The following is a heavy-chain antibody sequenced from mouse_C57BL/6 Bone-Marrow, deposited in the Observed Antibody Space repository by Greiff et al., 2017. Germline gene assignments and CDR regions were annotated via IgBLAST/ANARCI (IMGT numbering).Heavy chain of an antibody. Sequence: QVQLQQPGAELVMPGASVKLSCKASGYTFTSYWMHWVKQRPGQGLEWIGEIDPSDSYTNYNQKFKGKSTLTVDKSSSIAYMQLSSLTSEDSAVYYCARGDYYGSSFDYWGQGTTLTVSS. V-gene: IGHV1-69*01. J-gene: IGHJ2*01. D-gene: IGHD1-1*01. CDR2: IDPSDSYT. CDR3: ARGDYYGSSFDY. CDR1: GYTFTSYW.